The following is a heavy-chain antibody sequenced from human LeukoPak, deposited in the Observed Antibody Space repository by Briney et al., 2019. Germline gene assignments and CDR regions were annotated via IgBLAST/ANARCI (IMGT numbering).Heavy chain of an antibody. CDR3: AKGLRPAGYYGMDV. CDR1: GFTFSSYA. CDR2: ISGSGGST. Sequence: GGSLRLSCAASGFTFSSYAMSWVRQASGKGLEWVSAISGSGGSTYYADSVKGRFTISRDNSKNTLYLQMNSLRAEDTAVYYCAKGLRPAGYYGMDVWGQGTTVTVSS. D-gene: IGHD4-17*01. J-gene: IGHJ6*02. V-gene: IGHV3-23*01.